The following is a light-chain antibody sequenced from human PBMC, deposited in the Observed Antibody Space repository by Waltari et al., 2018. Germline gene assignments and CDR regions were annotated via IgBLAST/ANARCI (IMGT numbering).Light chain of an antibody. CDR3: QQRSNWPRGT. Sequence: CRASQSVSNYLAWYQQKPVQAPRLLIDDASNRATGIPARFSGSGSGTDFTLTISSLGPEDFAVYYCQQRSNWPRGTFGGGTKVEIK. CDR1: QSVSNY. V-gene: IGKV3-11*01. CDR2: DAS. J-gene: IGKJ4*01.